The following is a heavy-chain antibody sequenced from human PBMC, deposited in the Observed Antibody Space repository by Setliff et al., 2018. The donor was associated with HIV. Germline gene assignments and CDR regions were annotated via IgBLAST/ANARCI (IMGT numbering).Heavy chain of an antibody. CDR2: VYYSGGT. Sequence: SETLSLTCTVSGGSVSDTSYYWGWIRQPPGKGLEWLANVYYSGGTYYNPSLNSRVTISVDTSRNQFSLKLTSVTAADTAVYYCARERGGGYDGWFIDLWGRGTLVTVSS. CDR3: ARERGGGYDGWFIDL. CDR1: GGSVSDTSYY. V-gene: IGHV4-39*07. J-gene: IGHJ2*01. D-gene: IGHD5-12*01.